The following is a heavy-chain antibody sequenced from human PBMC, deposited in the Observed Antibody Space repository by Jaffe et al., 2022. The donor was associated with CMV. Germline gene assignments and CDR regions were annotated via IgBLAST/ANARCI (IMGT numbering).Heavy chain of an antibody. CDR3: ARLGADTAMVPTYYMDV. CDR1: GGTFSSYA. CDR2: IIPILGIA. D-gene: IGHD5-18*01. V-gene: IGHV1-69*09. J-gene: IGHJ6*03. Sequence: QVQLVQSGAEVKKPGSSVKVSCKASGGTFSSYAISWVRQAPGQGLEWMGRIIPILGIANYAQKFQGRVTITADKSTSTAYMELSSLRSEDTAVYYCARLGADTAMVPTYYMDVWGKGTTVTVSS.